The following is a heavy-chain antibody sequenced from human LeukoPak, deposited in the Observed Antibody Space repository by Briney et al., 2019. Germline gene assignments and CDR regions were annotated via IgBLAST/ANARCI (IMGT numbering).Heavy chain of an antibody. V-gene: IGHV4-59*01. CDR1: GGSIRSYY. D-gene: IGHD6-13*01. CDR2: MYYSGST. CDR3: ARAESSSWVDR. Sequence: SETLSLTCTVSGGSIRSYYWFWIRQPPGKGLEWIGNMYYSGSTNYNPSLKSRVTISVDTSRNQFSLKLSSVTAADTAVYYCARAESSSWVDRWGQGTLVTVSS. J-gene: IGHJ5*02.